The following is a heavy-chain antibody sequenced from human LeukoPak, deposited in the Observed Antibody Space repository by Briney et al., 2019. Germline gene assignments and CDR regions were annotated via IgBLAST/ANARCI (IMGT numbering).Heavy chain of an antibody. D-gene: IGHD3-3*01. V-gene: IGHV4-39*01. J-gene: IGHJ1*01. CDR2: IDYSGNT. CDR1: GGSISSSSYY. Sequence: SETLSLTCTVSGGSISSSSYYWGWIRQPPGKGLEWIGSIDYSGNTYYNPSLKSRVTISVDTSKNQFSLKLSSVTAADTAVYYCARQVTIFGVLIITAEYFQHWGQGTLVTVSS. CDR3: ARQVTIFGVLIITAEYFQH.